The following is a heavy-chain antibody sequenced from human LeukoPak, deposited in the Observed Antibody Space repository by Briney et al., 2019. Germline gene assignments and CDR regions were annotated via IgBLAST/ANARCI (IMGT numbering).Heavy chain of an antibody. CDR3: GGSGSYYFSPEKSDAFDI. CDR1: RFTFSSHG. V-gene: IGHV3-30*02. Sequence: GGSLRLSCTPCRFTFSSHGMHRVRQAPRNRREGVAFTREDRSNEHYADSVKGRFTISRDNSKNTVNLQMNSLRAEDTAIYYCGGSGSYYFSPEKSDAFDIWGQGTMVTVSS. D-gene: IGHD1-26*01. CDR2: TREDRSNE. J-gene: IGHJ3*02.